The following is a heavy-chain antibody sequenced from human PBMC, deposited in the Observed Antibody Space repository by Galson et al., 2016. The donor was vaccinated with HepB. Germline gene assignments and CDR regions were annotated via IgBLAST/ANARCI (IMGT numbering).Heavy chain of an antibody. V-gene: IGHV3-30-3*01. J-gene: IGHJ6*02. D-gene: IGHD6-6*01. CDR1: GFTFSRYA. Sequence: SLRLSCAASGFTFSRYAMHWVRQAPGKGLEWVAVISYDGSNKYYADSVKGRFTISRDNSKNTLYLQMNSLRAEDTAVYYCARVGLYSSSSDRYYYYGMDVWSQGTTVTVSS. CDR2: ISYDGSNK. CDR3: ARVGLYSSSSDRYYYYGMDV.